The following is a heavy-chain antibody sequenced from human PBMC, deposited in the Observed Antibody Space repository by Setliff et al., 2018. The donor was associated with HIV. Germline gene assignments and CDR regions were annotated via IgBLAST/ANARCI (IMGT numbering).Heavy chain of an antibody. D-gene: IGHD3-16*01. V-gene: IGHV1-2*02. Sequence: RASVKVSCKASGYTFSGYYIHWVRQAPGQGLEWMGWLNPRSGGSDYAQRFQGRVTMTRDTSISTAYMELSRLTSDDTAVYYCARGGGVTFYYYYYMDVWAKGTTVTV. CDR2: LNPRSGGS. J-gene: IGHJ6*03. CDR3: ARGGGVTFYYYYYMDV. CDR1: GYTFSGYY.